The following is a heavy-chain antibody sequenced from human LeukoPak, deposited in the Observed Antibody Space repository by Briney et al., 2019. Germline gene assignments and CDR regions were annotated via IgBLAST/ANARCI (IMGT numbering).Heavy chain of an antibody. CDR3: SHGSGSYFIDFDY. CDR1: GFTFSTYG. Sequence: GGSLRLSCAASGFTFSTYGMSWVRQAPGKGLEWVSGISGSGGASYYADSVKGRFTISRDNSKNTLYLQMNSLRAEDTAVYYCSHGSGSYFIDFDYWGQGTLVTVSS. D-gene: IGHD3-10*01. CDR2: ISGSGGAS. V-gene: IGHV3-23*01. J-gene: IGHJ4*02.